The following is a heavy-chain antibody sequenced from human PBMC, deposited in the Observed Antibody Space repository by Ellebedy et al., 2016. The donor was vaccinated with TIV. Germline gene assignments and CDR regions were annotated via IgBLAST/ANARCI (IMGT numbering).Heavy chain of an antibody. V-gene: IGHV3-21*06. D-gene: IGHD3-22*01. Sequence: GGSLRLSFAASGFSFSPYTMNWVRQAPGKGLEWVSSISSSGTSINYGDSVKGRFTISRDNAKNLLYLQMNSLRAEDTALFYCARAKFEYYDTSGAFDYWGQGTLVTVSS. CDR2: ISSSGTSI. CDR3: ARAKFEYYDTSGAFDY. J-gene: IGHJ4*02. CDR1: GFSFSPYT.